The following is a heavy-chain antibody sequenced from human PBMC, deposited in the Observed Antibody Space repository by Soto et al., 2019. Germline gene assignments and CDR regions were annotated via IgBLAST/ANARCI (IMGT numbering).Heavy chain of an antibody. Sequence: SETLSLTCIVSGGSITRRSSYWAWIRQPPGKGLEWVGTFYDGNTYHNPSLRSRITIAVDTSKDQFSLKLNSVAAADTAFYYCATTRGLAVGGSFDYWGQGMLVTVSS. CDR2: FYDGNT. CDR3: ATTRGLAVGGSFDY. D-gene: IGHD3-10*01. J-gene: IGHJ4*02. V-gene: IGHV4-39*01. CDR1: GGSITRRSSY.